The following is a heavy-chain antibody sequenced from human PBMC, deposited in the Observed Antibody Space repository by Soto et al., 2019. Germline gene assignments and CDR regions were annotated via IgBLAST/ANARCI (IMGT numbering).Heavy chain of an antibody. J-gene: IGHJ3*02. Sequence: PGGSLRLSCVVSGFNFSNYGMHWVRQAPGKGLEWVAVIWLDGDKKYYSDFVKGRFTISRDNSKKTMYLQMNSLRAEDTAVYYCAKTTDGWFSAFEIWGQGTMVTVSS. V-gene: IGHV3-33*06. CDR1: GFNFSNYG. CDR2: IWLDGDKK. CDR3: AKTTDGWFSAFEI. D-gene: IGHD6-19*01.